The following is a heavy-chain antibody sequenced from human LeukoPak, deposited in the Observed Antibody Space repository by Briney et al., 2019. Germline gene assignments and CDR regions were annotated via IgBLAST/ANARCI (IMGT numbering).Heavy chain of an antibody. D-gene: IGHD6-13*01. CDR1: GASISSNNW. V-gene: IGHV4-4*02. J-gene: IGHJ6*03. CDR2: INHSGST. Sequence: PSETLSLTCAVSGASISSNNWWNWVRQPPGKGLEWIGEINHSGSTNYNPSLKSRVTISVDTSKNQFSLKLSSVTAADTAVYYCARETRKYSSSWYPYYYYMDVWGKGTTVTVSS. CDR3: ARETRKYSSSWYPYYYYMDV.